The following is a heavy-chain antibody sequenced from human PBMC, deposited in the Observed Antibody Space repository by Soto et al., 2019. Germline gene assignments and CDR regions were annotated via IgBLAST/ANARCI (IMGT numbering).Heavy chain of an antibody. CDR2: ISSRSTEV. V-gene: IGHV3-21*01. Sequence: PGGSLRLSCVASRFPFSIYNMNWVRHAPGKGLEWVSRISSRSTEVHQADSVKGRFIISRDNAKNSLFLQMNSLRAEDTAVYYCARVPQWCMHCLDVWDQGTTVTVSS. CDR1: RFPFSIYN. CDR3: ARVPQWCMHCLDV. J-gene: IGHJ6*02. D-gene: IGHD2-8*01.